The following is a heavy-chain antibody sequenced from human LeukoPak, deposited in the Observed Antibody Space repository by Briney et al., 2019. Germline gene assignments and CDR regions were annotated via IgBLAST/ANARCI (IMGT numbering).Heavy chain of an antibody. J-gene: IGHJ6*04. CDR2: ISYDGSNK. Sequence: PGGSLRLSCAASGFTFSSYGMHWVRQAPGKGLEWVAVISYDGSNKYYADSVKGRFTISRDNSKNTLYLQMNSLRAEDTAVYYCAKDFRGSSGDVWGKGTTVTVSS. D-gene: IGHD6-6*01. V-gene: IGHV3-30*18. CDR1: GFTFSSYG. CDR3: AKDFRGSSGDV.